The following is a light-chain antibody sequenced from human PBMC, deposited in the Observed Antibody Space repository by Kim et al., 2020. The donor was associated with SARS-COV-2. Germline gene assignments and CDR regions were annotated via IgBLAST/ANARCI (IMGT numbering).Light chain of an antibody. CDR2: DVS. CDR3: CSYAGSYTFI. J-gene: IGLJ2*01. Sequence: QSALTQPRSVSGSPGQSVTISCTGTSSDVGGYNYVSWYQQHPGKAPKFMIYDVSKRPSGVPDRFSGSKSGNTASLTISGLQAEDEADYYCCSYAGSYTFIFGGGTQLTVL. V-gene: IGLV2-11*01. CDR1: SSDVGGYNY.